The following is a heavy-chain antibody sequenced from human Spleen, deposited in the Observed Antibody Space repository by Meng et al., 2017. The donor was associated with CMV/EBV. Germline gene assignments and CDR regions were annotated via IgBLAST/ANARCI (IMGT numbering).Heavy chain of an antibody. D-gene: IGHD3-22*01. Sequence: LSLTCAASGFTFSSYGMHWVRQAPGKGLQWVAFIRYDGASKYYADSLKGRLTISRDNSKNILYLQMNSLRPEDTAVYHCARGMTYYYDSSSYYYGGIFDYWGQGALVTVSS. CDR1: GFTFSSYG. CDR3: ARGMTYYYDSSSYYYGGIFDY. CDR2: IRYDGASK. V-gene: IGHV3-30*02. J-gene: IGHJ4*02.